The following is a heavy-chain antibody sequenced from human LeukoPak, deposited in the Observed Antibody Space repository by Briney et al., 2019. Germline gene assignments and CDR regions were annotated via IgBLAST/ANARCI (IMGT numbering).Heavy chain of an antibody. J-gene: IGHJ5*02. CDR1: GFTFSSYG. D-gene: IGHD3-10*01. V-gene: IGHV3-33*06. Sequence: PGGSLRLSCAASGFTFSSYGMHWVRQAPGKGLEWVAVIWYDGSNKYYADSVKGRFTISRDNSKNTLYLQMNSLRVGDTAVYYCAKSRITMVRGVPLDPWGQGTLVTVSS. CDR3: AKSRITMVRGVPLDP. CDR2: IWYDGSNK.